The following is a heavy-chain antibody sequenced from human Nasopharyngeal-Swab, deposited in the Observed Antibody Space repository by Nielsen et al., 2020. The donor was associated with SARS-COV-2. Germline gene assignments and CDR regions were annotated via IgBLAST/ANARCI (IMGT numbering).Heavy chain of an antibody. V-gene: IGHV1-8*01. CDR2: MKPNSGNT. D-gene: IGHD5-12*01. Sequence: ASVKVSCKASGYTFTSYDINWVRQATGQGLEWMGWMKPNSGNTGYAQKFQGRVTMTRNTSISTAYMELSSLRSEDTAVYYCARGFIVATIFHYYYYMDVWGKGTTVTVSS. CDR3: ARGFIVATIFHYYYYMDV. CDR1: GYTFTSYD. J-gene: IGHJ6*03.